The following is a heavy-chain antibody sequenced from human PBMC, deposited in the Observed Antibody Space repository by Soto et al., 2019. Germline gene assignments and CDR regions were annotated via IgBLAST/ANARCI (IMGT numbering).Heavy chain of an antibody. CDR1: GFTFSSYA. J-gene: IGHJ6*02. V-gene: IGHV3-74*01. Sequence: PGGSLRLSCAASGFTFSSYAMSWVRQAPGKGLEWVSRINSDVSGTSYADSVKGRFTISRDNAKNTLFLQMNSLRAEDTAVYYCARDRSYGMDVWGQGTTVTVSS. CDR3: ARDRSYGMDV. CDR2: INSDVSGT.